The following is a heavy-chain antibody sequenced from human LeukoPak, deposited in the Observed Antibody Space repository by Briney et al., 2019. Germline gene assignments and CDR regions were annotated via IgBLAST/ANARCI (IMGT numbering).Heavy chain of an antibody. Sequence: SGGSLRLSCAASGFTFSSYTMNWVRQAPGKGLEWVSSISSSSSYTYYADAVKGRFTISRDNAKNSLYLQMNCLRAEDTAVYYCARLTAAAENWFDPWGRGTLVTVSS. CDR3: ARLTAAAENWFDP. J-gene: IGHJ5*02. D-gene: IGHD6-13*01. V-gene: IGHV3-21*01. CDR1: GFTFSSYT. CDR2: ISSSSSYT.